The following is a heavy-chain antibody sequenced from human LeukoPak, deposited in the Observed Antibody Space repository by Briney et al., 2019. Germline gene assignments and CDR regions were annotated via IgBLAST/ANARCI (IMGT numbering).Heavy chain of an antibody. J-gene: IGHJ4*02. CDR2: IYPGDSDT. CDR3: ARSDSSGWRGAYYFDY. D-gene: IGHD6-19*01. V-gene: IGHV5-51*01. CDR1: GYSFTSYW. Sequence: GESLKISCKGSGYSFTSYWIGWVRQMPGKGLEWMGIIYPGDSDTRYSPSFQGQVTISADKSISTAYLQWGSLKASDTAMYYCARSDSSGWRGAYYFDYWGQGTLVTVSS.